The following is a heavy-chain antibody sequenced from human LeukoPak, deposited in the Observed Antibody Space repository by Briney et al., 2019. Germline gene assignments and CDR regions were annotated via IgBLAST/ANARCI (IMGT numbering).Heavy chain of an antibody. Sequence: GGSWKLPLAAPESPFSTNWIHWFRQPPGKGLVWVSRINSDGSSTSYADSVKGRFTISRDNAKNTLYLQMNSLRAEDTAVYYCARASSRYGDYWGQGTLVTVSS. CDR2: INSDGSST. D-gene: IGHD6-6*01. CDR3: ARASSRYGDY. J-gene: IGHJ4*02. V-gene: IGHV3-74*01. CDR1: ESPFSTNW.